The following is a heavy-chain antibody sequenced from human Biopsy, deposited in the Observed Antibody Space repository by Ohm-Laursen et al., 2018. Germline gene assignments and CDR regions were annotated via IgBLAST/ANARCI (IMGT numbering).Heavy chain of an antibody. CDR3: ARDSRGGHLNTTLITGKNIDS. CDR2: ISYTWGI. J-gene: IGHJ4*02. Sequence: SQTLSLTCAVSGGSISGYHWSWIRKSPGKGLEWLAYISYTWGITSNPSLNGRATTSLDTSKNQFSLRLIYVTAADTAAYFCARDSRGGHLNTTLITGKNIDSWGQGILVTVSS. D-gene: IGHD3-16*01. CDR1: GGSISGYH. V-gene: IGHV4-59*01.